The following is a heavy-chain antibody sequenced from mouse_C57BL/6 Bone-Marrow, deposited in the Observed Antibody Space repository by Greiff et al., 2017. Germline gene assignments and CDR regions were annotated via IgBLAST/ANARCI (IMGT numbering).Heavy chain of an antibody. CDR2: ISSGSSTI. CDR3: ARGYYDLDY. CDR1: GFTFSDYG. V-gene: IGHV5-17*01. J-gene: IGHJ2*01. D-gene: IGHD1-1*01. Sequence: EVQLQESGGGLVKPGGSLKLSCAASGFTFSDYGMHWVRQAPEKGLEWVAYISSGSSTIYYADTVKGRFTISRDNAKNTLFLQMTSLRSEDTAMYYCARGYYDLDYWGQGTTLTVSA.